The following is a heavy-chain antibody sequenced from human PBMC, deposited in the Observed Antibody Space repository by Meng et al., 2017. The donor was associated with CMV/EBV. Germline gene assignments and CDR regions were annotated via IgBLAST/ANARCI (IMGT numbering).Heavy chain of an antibody. J-gene: IGHJ5*02. D-gene: IGHD2-2*01. CDR1: GYTFTGYY. Sequence: ASVKVSCNASGYTFTGYYMHWVRQAPGQGLEWMGWINPNSGGTNYAQKFQGRVTMTRDTSISTAYMELSRLRSDDTAVYYCAINTCSSTSCYVMGGWFDPWGQGTLVTVSS. CDR3: AINTCSSTSCYVMGGWFDP. CDR2: INPNSGGT. V-gene: IGHV1-2*02.